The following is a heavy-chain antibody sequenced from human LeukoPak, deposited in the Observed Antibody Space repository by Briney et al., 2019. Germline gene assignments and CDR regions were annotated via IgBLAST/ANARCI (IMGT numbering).Heavy chain of an antibody. D-gene: IGHD2/OR15-2a*01. CDR3: ARGVPFQGRGVFDY. Sequence: SETLSLTCTVSGDSIRTYYWSWIRQPPGKGLEWIGYIYYSETANYNPSLKSRVTISVDTSKNQFSLKLTSVTAADTAVYYCARGVPFQGRGVFDYWGQGTLVTVSS. CDR1: GDSIRTYY. CDR2: IYYSETA. V-gene: IGHV4-59*12. J-gene: IGHJ4*02.